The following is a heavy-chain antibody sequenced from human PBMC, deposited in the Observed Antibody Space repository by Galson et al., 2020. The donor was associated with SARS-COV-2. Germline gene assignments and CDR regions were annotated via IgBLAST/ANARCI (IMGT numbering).Heavy chain of an antibody. J-gene: IGHJ4*02. D-gene: IGHD2-21*02. CDR2: ISYGGTNK. CDR1: GFSFNNYD. CDR3: VDGSDSHY. Sequence: GGSLRLSCTASGFSFNNYDMHWVRQAPGKGLEWVAVISYGGTNKYYADSVKGRFTISRDSSKNTLYLQMDNLRGDDTAIYYCVDGSDSHYWGQGTLVTVTS. V-gene: IGHV3-30*03.